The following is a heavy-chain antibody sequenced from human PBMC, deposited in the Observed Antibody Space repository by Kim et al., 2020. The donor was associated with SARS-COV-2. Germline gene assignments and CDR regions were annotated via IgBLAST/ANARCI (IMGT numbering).Heavy chain of an antibody. V-gene: IGHV4-39*01. CDR3: ASPEINGMDV. Sequence: SETLSLTCTVSGGSISSSSYYWGWIRQPPGKGLEWIGSIYYSGRTYYNPSLKSRVTISVDTSKNQFSLKLSSVTAADTAVYYCASPEINGMDVWGQGTTVTVSS. CDR1: GGSISSSSYY. CDR2: IYYSGRT. J-gene: IGHJ6*02.